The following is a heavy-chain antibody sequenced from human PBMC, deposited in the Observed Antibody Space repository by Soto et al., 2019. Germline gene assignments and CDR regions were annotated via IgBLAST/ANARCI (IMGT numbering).Heavy chain of an antibody. D-gene: IGHD3-3*01. V-gene: IGHV3-30*18. CDR3: AKAYYDFWSGYYSYYYGMDV. CDR1: GFTFSSYG. Sequence: VQLVESGGGVVQPGRSLRLSCAASGFTFSSYGMHWVRQAPGKGLEWVAVISYDGSNKYYADSVKGRFTISRDNSKNTLYLQMNSLRAEDTAVYYCAKAYYDFWSGYYSYYYGMDVWGQGTTVTVSS. J-gene: IGHJ6*02. CDR2: ISYDGSNK.